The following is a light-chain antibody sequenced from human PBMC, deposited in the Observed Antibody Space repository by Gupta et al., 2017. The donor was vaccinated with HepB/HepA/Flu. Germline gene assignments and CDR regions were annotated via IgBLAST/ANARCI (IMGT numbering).Light chain of an antibody. CDR1: SSNIGRIY. Sequence: QPVLTQPPTVSAAPGQKVTISCSGTSSNIGRIYVSWSHQRPGTAPQHLIFDNNRRPSGATDRVSCSESGTSATIVITALQTAEEAVYYCGPWEQGRTAGWVFGGGTKLTVL. CDR3: GPWEQGRTAGWV. V-gene: IGLV1-51*01. J-gene: IGLJ3*02. CDR2: DNN.